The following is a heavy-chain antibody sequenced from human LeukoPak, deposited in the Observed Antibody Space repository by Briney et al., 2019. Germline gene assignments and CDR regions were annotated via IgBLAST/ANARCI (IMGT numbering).Heavy chain of an antibody. CDR3: ALLRKHWYFDL. J-gene: IGHJ2*01. CDR1: GFTFDDYA. V-gene: IGHV3-23*01. Sequence: GGSLRLSCAASGFTFDDYAMHWVRQAPGKGLEWVSAISGSGGSTYYADSVKGRFTISRDNSKNTLYLQMNSLRAEDTAVYYCALLRKHWYFDLWGRGTLVTVSS. D-gene: IGHD3-10*01. CDR2: ISGSGGST.